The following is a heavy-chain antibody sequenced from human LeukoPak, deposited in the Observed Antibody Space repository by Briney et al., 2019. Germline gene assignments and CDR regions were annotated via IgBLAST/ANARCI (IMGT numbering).Heavy chain of an antibody. CDR1: GYTFINYG. V-gene: IGHV1-18*01. J-gene: IGHJ3*02. CDR3: ARDQKILGEDAFDI. Sequence: ASVKVSCKASGYTFINYGITWVRQAPGQGLEWMGWISPYNGNTKYLQKLQGRVTMTTDTSTSTAYMELRSLRSDDTAVYYCARDQKILGEDAFDIWGQGTMVTVSS. D-gene: IGHD2/OR15-2a*01. CDR2: ISPYNGNT.